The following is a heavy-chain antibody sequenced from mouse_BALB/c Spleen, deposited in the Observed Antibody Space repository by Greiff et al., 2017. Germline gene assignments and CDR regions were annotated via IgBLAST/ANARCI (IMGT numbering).Heavy chain of an antibody. D-gene: IGHD2-1*01. Sequence: EVHLVESGGGLVKPGGSLKLSCAASGFTFSDYYMYWVRQTPEKRLEWVATISDGGSYTYYPDSVKGRFTISRDNAKNNLYLQMSSLKSEDTAMYYCARDLGYGNEAYWGQGTLVTVSA. CDR3: ARDLGYGNEAY. CDR1: GFTFSDYY. J-gene: IGHJ3*01. V-gene: IGHV5-4*02. CDR2: ISDGGSYT.